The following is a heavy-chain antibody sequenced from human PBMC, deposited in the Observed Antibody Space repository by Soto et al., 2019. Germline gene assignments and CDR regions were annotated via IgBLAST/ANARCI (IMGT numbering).Heavy chain of an antibody. CDR1: GGSISSGDYY. J-gene: IGHJ4*02. CDR2: IYYSGST. Sequence: QVQLQESGPGLVKPSQTLSLTCTVSGGSISSGDYYWSWIRQPPGKGLEWIGYIYYSGSTYYNPSLKSRVTISVDTSKNQFSLKLSSVTAADTAVYYCARVGYCTNGVCLLYYFDYWGQGTLVTVSS. V-gene: IGHV4-30-4*01. CDR3: ARVGYCTNGVCLLYYFDY. D-gene: IGHD2-8*01.